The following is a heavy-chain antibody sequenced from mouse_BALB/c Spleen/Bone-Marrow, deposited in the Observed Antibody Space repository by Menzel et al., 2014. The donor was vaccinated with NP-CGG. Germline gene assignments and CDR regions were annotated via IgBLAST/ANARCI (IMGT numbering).Heavy chain of an antibody. CDR2: INPDSSTI. CDR1: GFDFSRYW. D-gene: IGHD1-1*01. Sequence: EVQLQQSGGGLVQPGGSLKLSCAASGFDFSRYWMSWVRQAPGKGLEWIGEINPDSSTINYTPSLKDKFIISRDNAKNTLYLQMSKVRSEDTVLYYCAGQNYYGRSDYWGQGTTLTVSS. CDR3: AGQNYYGRSDY. J-gene: IGHJ2*01. V-gene: IGHV4-1*02.